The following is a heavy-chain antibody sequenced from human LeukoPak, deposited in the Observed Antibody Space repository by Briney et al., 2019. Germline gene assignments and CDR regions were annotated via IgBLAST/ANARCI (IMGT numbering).Heavy chain of an antibody. Sequence: GGSLRLSCAASGFTFGNAWMSWVRQAPGKGLEWVGRIKSKTDGGTTDYAAPVKGRFTISRDDSKNTLYLQMNSLKTEDTAVYYCTTEGKPRHYYDSSGYGYWGQGTLVTVSS. J-gene: IGHJ4*02. CDR2: IKSKTDGGTT. CDR1: GFTFGNAW. CDR3: TTEGKPRHYYDSSGYGY. V-gene: IGHV3-15*01. D-gene: IGHD3-22*01.